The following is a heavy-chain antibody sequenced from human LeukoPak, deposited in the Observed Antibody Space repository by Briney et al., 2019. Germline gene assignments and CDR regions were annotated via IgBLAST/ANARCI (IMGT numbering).Heavy chain of an antibody. D-gene: IGHD2-2*01. CDR1: GYTFTGYY. CDR2: INPNSGGT. V-gene: IGHV1-2*02. J-gene: IGHJ5*02. CDR3: ARGGDIVVVPAALSWFDP. Sequence: ASVKVSCKASGYTFTGYYMHWVRQAPGQGLEWMGWINPNSGGTNYAQKFQGRVTMTRDTSISTAYRELSRLRSDDTAVYYCARGGDIVVVPAALSWFDPWGQGTLVTVSS.